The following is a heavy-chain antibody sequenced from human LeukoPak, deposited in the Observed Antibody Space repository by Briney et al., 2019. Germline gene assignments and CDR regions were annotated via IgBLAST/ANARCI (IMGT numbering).Heavy chain of an antibody. V-gene: IGHV1-69*13. J-gene: IGHJ4*02. D-gene: IGHD2-15*01. CDR2: IIPIFGTA. Sequence: SVKVSCKASGGTFSSYAISWVRQAPGQGLEWMGGIIPIFGTANYAQKFQGRVTITADESTSTACMELSSLRSEDTAVYYCARIPGREYCSGGSCYSYYFDYWGQGTLVTVSS. CDR3: ARIPGREYCSGGSCYSYYFDY. CDR1: GGTFSSYA.